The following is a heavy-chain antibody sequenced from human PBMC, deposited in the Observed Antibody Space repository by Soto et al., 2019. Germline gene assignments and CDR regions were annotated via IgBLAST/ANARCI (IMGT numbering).Heavy chain of an antibody. V-gene: IGHV3-15*01. CDR3: TTSTPGPRYDFWSGYSSYFDY. D-gene: IGHD3-3*01. Sequence: PGGSLRLSCAASGFTFSNAWMSWVRQAPGKGLEWVGRIKSKTDGGTTDYAAPVKGRFTISRDDSKNTLYLQMNSLKTEDTAVYYCTTSTPGPRYDFWSGYSSYFDYWGQGTLVTVSS. J-gene: IGHJ4*02. CDR2: IKSKTDGGTT. CDR1: GFTFSNAW.